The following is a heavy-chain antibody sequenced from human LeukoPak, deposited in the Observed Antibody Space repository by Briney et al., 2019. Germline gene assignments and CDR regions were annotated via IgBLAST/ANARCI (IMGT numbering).Heavy chain of an antibody. CDR3: VRYGVAYGMDV. V-gene: IGHV3-7*01. Sequence: GGSLRLSCAASGFGFSNYWMGWARQTPGRGLEWVAYIKPDGSVTQYVDSVKGRFTISRDNAQNSLSLQMNSLGAEDTAVYYCVRYGVAYGMDVWGQGTTVTVS. CDR1: GFGFSNYW. CDR2: IKPDGSVT. J-gene: IGHJ6*02. D-gene: IGHD2-15*01.